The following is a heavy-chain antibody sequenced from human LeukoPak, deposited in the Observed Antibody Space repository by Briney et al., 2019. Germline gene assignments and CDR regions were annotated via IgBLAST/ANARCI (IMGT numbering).Heavy chain of an antibody. J-gene: IGHJ4*02. V-gene: IGHV4-34*01. D-gene: IGHD6-19*01. CDR3: ARFGSGWHYFDY. CDR2: INHSGST. Sequence: SETLSLTCAVYGESFSGYYWSWIRQPPGKGLEWIGEINHSGSTNYNPSLKSRVTISVDTSKNQFSLKLSSVTAADTAVYYCARFGSGWHYFDYWGQGTLVTVSS. CDR1: GESFSGYY.